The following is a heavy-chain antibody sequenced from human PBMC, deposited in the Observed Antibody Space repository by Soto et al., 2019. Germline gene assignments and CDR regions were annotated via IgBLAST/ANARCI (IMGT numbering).Heavy chain of an antibody. CDR3: AKGGGSYSSSWLLTAYGV. Sequence: QVQLVESGGGVVQPGRSLRLSCAASGFTFSSYGMHWVRQAPGKGLEWVAVISYDGSNKYYADSVKGRFTIPRDNSKNTLYLQMNSLRAEDTAVYYCAKGGGSYSSSWLLTAYGVWGQGTTVTVSS. D-gene: IGHD6-13*01. CDR2: ISYDGSNK. J-gene: IGHJ6*02. CDR1: GFTFSSYG. V-gene: IGHV3-30*18.